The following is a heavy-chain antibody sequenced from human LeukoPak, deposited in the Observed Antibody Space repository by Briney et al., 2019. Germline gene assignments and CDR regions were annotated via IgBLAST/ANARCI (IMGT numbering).Heavy chain of an antibody. D-gene: IGHD5-18*01. CDR2: IASKTYGETT. CDR3: TRNTDKALHYDY. V-gene: IGHV3-49*04. Sequence: GGSLRLSCAASGFTFSSYSMNWVRQAPGEGLEWVGYIASKTYGETTQYAASVKGRFFISRDDSKNIAYLQMNSLKTGDTAVYYCTRNTDKALHYDYWGQGTLVTVSS. J-gene: IGHJ4*02. CDR1: GFTFSSYS.